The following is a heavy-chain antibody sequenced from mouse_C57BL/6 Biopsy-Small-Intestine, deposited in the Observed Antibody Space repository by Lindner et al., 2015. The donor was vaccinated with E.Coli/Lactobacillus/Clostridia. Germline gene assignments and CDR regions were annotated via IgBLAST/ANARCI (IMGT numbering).Heavy chain of an antibody. Sequence: SVKVSCKASGYTFTSYYMHWVRQAPGQGLEWMGVVNPSVGSTSYAQKFQGRVTVTRDTSTSTVYMELSSLRSEDTAVYYCARDYTKTSSGWYSGYYYYGMDVWGQGTTVTVSS. D-gene: IGHD1-1*01. J-gene: IGHJ1*01. CDR3: ARDYTKTSSGWYSGYYYYGMDV. CDR2: VNPSVGST. V-gene: IGHV1-59*01. CDR1: GYTFTSYY.